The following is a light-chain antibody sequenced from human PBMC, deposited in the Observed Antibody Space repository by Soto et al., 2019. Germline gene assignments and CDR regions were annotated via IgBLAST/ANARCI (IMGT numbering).Light chain of an antibody. CDR3: QQYDTYPWT. CDR1: QRMSAW. Sequence: DIQMTQSPTTLSASVGDRVIITCRASQRMSAWLAWYQQKPGKAPKLLIYDASSFEDGVPSRFSGSGPGTEFTLTISSLQPDDCATYYCQQYDTYPWTFGQGTNVDIK. J-gene: IGKJ1*01. CDR2: DAS. V-gene: IGKV1-5*01.